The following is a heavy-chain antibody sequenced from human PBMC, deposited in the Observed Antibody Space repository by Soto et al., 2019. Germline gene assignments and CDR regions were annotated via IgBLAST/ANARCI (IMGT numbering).Heavy chain of an antibody. D-gene: IGHD2-15*01. Sequence: QLQLQESGPGLVRPSETLSLTCTVSGASLSTDTFYWGWIRQPPGKGLEWIAVIYYSVAAYYNPSHKSRVTLSLDTSKNQVSLKLNSVTATDTALYFCARRDGGGQYYSFDPWGQGTLVTVSS. V-gene: IGHV4-39*01. J-gene: IGHJ5*02. CDR3: ARRDGGGQYYSFDP. CDR2: IYYSVAA. CDR1: GASLSTDTFY.